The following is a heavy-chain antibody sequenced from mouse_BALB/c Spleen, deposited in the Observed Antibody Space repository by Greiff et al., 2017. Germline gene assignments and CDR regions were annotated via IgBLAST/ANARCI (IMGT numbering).Heavy chain of an antibody. D-gene: IGHD1-1*01. Sequence: VQLQQPGAELVRPGASVKLSCKASGYTFTSSWMHWAKQRPGQGLEWIGEIHPNSGNTNYNEKFKGKATLTVDTSSSTAYVDLSSLTSEDSAVYYCARSDVYGGFAYWGQGTLVTVSA. CDR3: ARSDVYGGFAY. CDR2: IHPNSGNT. V-gene: IGHV1S130*01. J-gene: IGHJ3*01. CDR1: GYTFTSSW.